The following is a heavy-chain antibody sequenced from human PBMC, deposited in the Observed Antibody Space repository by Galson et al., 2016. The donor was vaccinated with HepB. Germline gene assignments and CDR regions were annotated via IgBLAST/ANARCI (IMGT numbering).Heavy chain of an antibody. D-gene: IGHD6-19*01. CDR2: IGWNGDNI. Sequence: SLRLSCAGSGFNFDDYAMHWVRQRPGRGLEWVSGIGWNGDNIGYAAFLEGRFTISRDNTKNSLFLEINALRSDDTAVYYCARAGSSSWFERGIDYWGQGTLVSVSS. CDR1: GFNFDDYA. V-gene: IGHV3-9*01. J-gene: IGHJ4*02. CDR3: ARAGSSSWFERGIDY.